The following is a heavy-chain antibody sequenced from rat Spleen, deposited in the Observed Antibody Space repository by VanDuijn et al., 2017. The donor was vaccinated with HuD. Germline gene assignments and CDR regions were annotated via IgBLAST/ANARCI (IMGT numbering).Heavy chain of an antibody. V-gene: IGHV5-29*01. J-gene: IGHJ2*01. D-gene: IGHD1-1*01. CDR3: ATVGGDY. CDR2: ISYDGSST. CDR1: GFTFSNYG. Sequence: EVQLVESGGGLVQPGRSLKLSCAASGFTFSNYGMAWVRQAPTKGLEWVATISYDGSSTYYRDSVKGRFTISRDNAKSTLYLQMDSLRSEDTATYYCATVGGDYWGQGVMVTVSS.